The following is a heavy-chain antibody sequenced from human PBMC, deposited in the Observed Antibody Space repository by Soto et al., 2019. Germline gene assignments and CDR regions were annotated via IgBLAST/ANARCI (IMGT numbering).Heavy chain of an antibody. CDR1: GGSFSGYY. Sequence: PSETLSLTXAVYGGSFSGYYWSWTRQPPGKGLEWIGEITNSGGTNYNPSLKSRVIISVDTSKNQFSLKLTSVTAADTAVYYCARGQPPAYWGQGALVTVSS. V-gene: IGHV4-34*01. J-gene: IGHJ4*02. D-gene: IGHD2-2*01. CDR3: ARGQPPAY. CDR2: ITNSGGT.